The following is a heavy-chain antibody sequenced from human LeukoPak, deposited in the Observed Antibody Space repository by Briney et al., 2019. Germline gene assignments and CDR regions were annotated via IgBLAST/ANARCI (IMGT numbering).Heavy chain of an antibody. CDR2: IDPKSGVT. J-gene: IGHJ4*02. D-gene: IGHD3-3*01. CDR3: AGTSSNYDFWSGRQGGFDY. V-gene: IGHV1-2*02. CDR1: GYTFTGYY. Sequence: GASVKVSCKASGYTFTGYYMHWVRQAPGQGLEWMGYIDPKSGVTNYAQNFQGRVMMTSDTSISTAYMELNGLRSDDTAIYYCAGTSSNYDFWSGRQGGFDYWGRGTLVTVSS.